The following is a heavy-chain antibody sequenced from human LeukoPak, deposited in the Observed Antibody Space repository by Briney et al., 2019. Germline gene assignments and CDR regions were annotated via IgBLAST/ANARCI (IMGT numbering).Heavy chain of an antibody. CDR3: ARDSERVSARPPDY. CDR1: GYTFTGYY. V-gene: IGHV1-2*02. J-gene: IGHJ4*02. D-gene: IGHD6-6*01. Sequence: GASVKVSCKASGYTFTGYYMHWVRQAPGQGLEWMGWINPNSGGTNYAQKFQGRVTMTRDTSISTAYMELSRLRSDDTAVYYCARDSERVSARPPDYWGQGTLVTVPS. CDR2: INPNSGGT.